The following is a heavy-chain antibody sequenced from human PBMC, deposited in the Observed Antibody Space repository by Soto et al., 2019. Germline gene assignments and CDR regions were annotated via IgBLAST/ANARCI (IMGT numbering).Heavy chain of an antibody. CDR3: AKQEDRGALEI. D-gene: IGHD2-15*01. CDR2: IYPGDSDT. V-gene: IGHV5-51*01. Sequence: GECLKISCKISVKAFTSCWVVWVRQRPGRGLERMGNIYPGDSDTRYTPPFQGQVTISDDKSTHPAYLQWHSLQVSDTALYYCAKQEDRGALEIWGQGTKVTDSS. CDR1: VKAFTSCW. J-gene: IGHJ3*02.